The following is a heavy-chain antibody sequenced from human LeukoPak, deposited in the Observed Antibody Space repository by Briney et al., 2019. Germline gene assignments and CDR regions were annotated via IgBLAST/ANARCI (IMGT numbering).Heavy chain of an antibody. CDR2: IIPLLCIA. CDR3: ARDGEETYYYDSSGYYYRWFDP. CDR1: GGTFSSYA. D-gene: IGHD3-22*01. V-gene: IGHV1-69*04. J-gene: IGHJ5*02. Sequence: ASVKVFCKASGGTFSSYAISWVRQAPGQGLEWMGRIIPLLCIANYAQKFQGRVTITADKSTSTAYMELSSLRSEDTAVYYCARDGEETYYYDSSGYYYRWFDPWGQGTLVTVSS.